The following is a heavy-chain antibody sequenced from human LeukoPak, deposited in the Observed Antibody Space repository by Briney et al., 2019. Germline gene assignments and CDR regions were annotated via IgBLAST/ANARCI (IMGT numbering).Heavy chain of an antibody. CDR2: IYYSGST. Sequence: SETLSLTCTVSGGSISSYYWSWIRQPPGKGLEWIGYIYYSGSTNYNPSLKSRVTISVDTSKNQFSLKLSSVTAADTAVYYCARGHMTTKTNWFDPWGQGTLVTVSS. D-gene: IGHD4-17*01. J-gene: IGHJ5*02. V-gene: IGHV4-59*01. CDR3: ARGHMTTKTNWFDP. CDR1: GGSISSYY.